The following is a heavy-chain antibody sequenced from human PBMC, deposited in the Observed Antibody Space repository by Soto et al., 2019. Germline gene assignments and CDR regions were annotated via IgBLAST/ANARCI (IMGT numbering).Heavy chain of an antibody. J-gene: IGHJ6*02. Sequence: QVQLVESGGGLVKPGGSLRLSCVASGFTFSDYYMSWIRQAPGKGLEWVSYISNSGHAIYYADSVKGRFTVSRDNSNNSMSLQMDSLRADDTAIYYCARDARYASSSYGFDAWGQGTTVSVSS. D-gene: IGHD6-13*01. CDR3: ARDARYASSSYGFDA. V-gene: IGHV3-11*01. CDR2: ISNSGHAI. CDR1: GFTFSDYY.